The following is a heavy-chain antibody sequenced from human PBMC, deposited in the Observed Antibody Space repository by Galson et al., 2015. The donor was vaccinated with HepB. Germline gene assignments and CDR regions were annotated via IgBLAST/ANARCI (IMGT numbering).Heavy chain of an antibody. CDR3: ARGVIGLNAFD. CDR2: ISSSSSYI. Sequence: SLRLSCAASGFTFSSYSMNWVRQAPGKGLEWVSSISSSSSYIYYADSVKGRFTISRDNAKNSLYLQTNSLRAEDTAVYYCARGVIGLNAFDWGQGTLVTVSS. V-gene: IGHV3-21*01. D-gene: IGHD3-16*01. CDR1: GFTFSSYS. J-gene: IGHJ4*02.